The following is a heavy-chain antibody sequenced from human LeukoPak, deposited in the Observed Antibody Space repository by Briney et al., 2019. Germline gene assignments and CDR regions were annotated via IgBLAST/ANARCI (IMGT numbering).Heavy chain of an antibody. CDR1: GFTFSSYS. D-gene: IGHD1-26*01. CDR2: ISSSSSYI. Sequence: GGSLRLSCAASGFTFSSYSMNWVRQAPGKGLEWVSSISSSSSYIYYADSVKGRFTISRDNAKNSLYLQMNSLRAEDTAVYYCAREVGATPALDYWGQGTLVTVSS. J-gene: IGHJ4*02. V-gene: IGHV3-21*01. CDR3: AREVGATPALDY.